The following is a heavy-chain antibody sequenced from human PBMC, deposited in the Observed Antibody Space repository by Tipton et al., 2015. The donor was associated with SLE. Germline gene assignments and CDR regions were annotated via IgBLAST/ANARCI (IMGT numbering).Heavy chain of an antibody. CDR3: AKRVDYSSSSAYFDY. CDR2: ISGSGSST. Sequence: GSLRLSCAASGFTFSSYAMSWVRQAPGKGLEWVSGISGSGSSTYYADSLKGRFTISRDNSKNTLYLQMNNLRAEDTAIYYCAKRVDYSSSSAYFDYWGQGTVVTVSS. J-gene: IGHJ4*02. D-gene: IGHD6-6*01. V-gene: IGHV3-23*01. CDR1: GFTFSSYA.